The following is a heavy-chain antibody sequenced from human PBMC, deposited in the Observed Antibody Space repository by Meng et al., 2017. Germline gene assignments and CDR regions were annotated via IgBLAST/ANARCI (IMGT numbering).Heavy chain of an antibody. CDR2: ISYDGSNK. V-gene: IGHV3-30*01. J-gene: IGHJ4*02. CDR3: ASGSQWLFPY. D-gene: IGHD6-19*01. Sequence: QVQLVESGGGGVQPGRSLRLSCAASGFTFSSYAMHWVRQAPGKGLEWVAVISYDGSNKYYADSVKGRFTISRDNSKNTLYLQMNSLRAEDTAVYYCASGSQWLFPYWGQGTLVTVSS. CDR1: GFTFSSYA.